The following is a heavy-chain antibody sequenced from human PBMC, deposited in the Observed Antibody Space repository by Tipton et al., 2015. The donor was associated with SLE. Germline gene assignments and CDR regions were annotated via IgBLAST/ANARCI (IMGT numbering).Heavy chain of an antibody. CDR1: GVSISSGSYY. CDR2: IYSKGST. J-gene: IGHJ3*02. CDR3: ARRLRSESLYGALEI. D-gene: IGHD3-16*02. V-gene: IGHV4-61*02. Sequence: TLSLTCTVSGVSISSGSYYWTWIRQPAGKGLEWIGRIYSKGSTNSNPSLKSRLTISLDTSKNQFSLKLTSVTAADTAVYYCARRLRSESLYGALEIWGQGTMVTVSS.